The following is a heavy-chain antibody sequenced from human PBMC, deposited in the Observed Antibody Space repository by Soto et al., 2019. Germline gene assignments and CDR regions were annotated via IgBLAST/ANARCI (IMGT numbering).Heavy chain of an antibody. CDR3: ASAHLSGYPLSPFDY. V-gene: IGHV3-33*01. D-gene: IGHD5-12*01. Sequence: GGSLRLSCAASGFTFSSYGMYWVRQAPGKGLEWVAAIWYDGSDKYYADSVRGRFTISRDNSKNTLYLQMNSLRTEDTAVYYCASAHLSGYPLSPFDYWGQGTLVTVSS. J-gene: IGHJ4*02. CDR1: GFTFSSYG. CDR2: IWYDGSDK.